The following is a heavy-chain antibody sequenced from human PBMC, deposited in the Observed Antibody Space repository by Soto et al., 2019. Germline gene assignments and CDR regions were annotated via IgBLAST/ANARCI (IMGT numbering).Heavy chain of an antibody. CDR1: GASVTSDSYH. D-gene: IGHD6-19*01. CDR2: QTGST. V-gene: IGHV4-61*01. J-gene: IGHJ4*02. Sequence: QVHLQESGPGLIKPSETLSLTCSVSGASVTSDSYHWTWIRQPPGKGLEWIGQTGSTNYNPSLKSRITITGDTSKKQFSLNLDSVTPGDPAIYYCAIYKAGAGGNGFWGQGTLVIVSS. CDR3: AIYKAGAGGNGF.